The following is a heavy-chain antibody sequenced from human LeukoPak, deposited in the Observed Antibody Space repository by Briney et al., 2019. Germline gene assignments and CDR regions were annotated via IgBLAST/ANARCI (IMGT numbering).Heavy chain of an antibody. CDR3: AKVRFNNTMAFDY. V-gene: IGHV3-30*18. J-gene: IGHJ4*02. D-gene: IGHD3-3*01. Sequence: GGSLRLSCVASGFTFSSYGMHWVRQAPGKGLEWVAVISYDGSNKYYADSVKGRFTISRDNSKNTLYLQMNSLRAEDTAVYYCAKVRFNNTMAFDYWGQGTLVTVSS. CDR2: ISYDGSNK. CDR1: GFTFSSYG.